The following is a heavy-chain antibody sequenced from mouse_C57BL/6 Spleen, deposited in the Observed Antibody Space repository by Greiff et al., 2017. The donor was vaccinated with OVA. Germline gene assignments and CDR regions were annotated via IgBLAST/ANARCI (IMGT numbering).Heavy chain of an antibody. CDR2: ISGGGGNT. Sequence: EVHLVESGGGLVKPGGSLKLSCAASGFTFSSYTMSWVRQTPEKRLEWVATISGGGGNTYYPDSVKGRFTISRDNAKNTLYLQMSSLRSEDTALYYCARRDGYWFAYWGQGTLVTVSA. CDR3: ARRDGYWFAY. J-gene: IGHJ3*01. V-gene: IGHV5-9*04. D-gene: IGHD2-3*01. CDR1: GFTFSSYT.